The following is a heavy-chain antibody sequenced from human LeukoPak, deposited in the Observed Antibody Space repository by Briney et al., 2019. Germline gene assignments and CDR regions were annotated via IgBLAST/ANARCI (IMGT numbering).Heavy chain of an antibody. D-gene: IGHD3-10*01. CDR3: ARGMGYFGSGSLLWD. Sequence: GGSLRLSCAASGFAFDEYAMYWVRQAPGKALEWVSGISWNSRKIGYSESVKGRFTISRDNAKNSLYLQMKSLTTEDTALYYCARGMGYFGSGSLLWDWGQGTRVTVPS. J-gene: IGHJ4*02. CDR2: ISWNSRKI. V-gene: IGHV3-9*01. CDR1: GFAFDEYA.